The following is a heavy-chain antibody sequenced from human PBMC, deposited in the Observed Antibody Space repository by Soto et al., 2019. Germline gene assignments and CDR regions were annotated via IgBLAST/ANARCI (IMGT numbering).Heavy chain of an antibody. CDR1: GFTFSSYW. D-gene: IGHD2-2*01. CDR3: ARDRYCSSTSCYADAFDI. CDR2: INSDGTST. J-gene: IGHJ3*02. V-gene: IGHV3-74*01. Sequence: VQLVESGGGLVQPGGSLRLSCAASGFTFSSYWMHWVRQAPGKGLVWVSHINSDGTSTSYADSVKGRFTISRDNAKKTLYLQMNRQRAEDTAGYYYARDRYCSSTSCYADAFDIWGQGTMVTVSS.